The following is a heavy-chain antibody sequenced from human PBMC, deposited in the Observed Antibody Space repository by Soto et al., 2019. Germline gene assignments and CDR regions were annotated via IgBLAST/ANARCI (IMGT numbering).Heavy chain of an antibody. CDR3: ARGEAVTYSDFWSGYRHYYRMDV. D-gene: IGHD3-3*01. CDR2: ISPNSGGT. CDR1: GYTFTGYY. Sequence: ASVKVSCKASGYTFTGYYMHWVRQAPGQGLEWMGWISPNSGGTNYAQKFQGRVTMTRDTSISTAYMELSRLRSDDTAVYYCARGEAVTYSDFWSGYRHYYRMDVWGQGTTVTVSS. V-gene: IGHV1-2*02. J-gene: IGHJ6*02.